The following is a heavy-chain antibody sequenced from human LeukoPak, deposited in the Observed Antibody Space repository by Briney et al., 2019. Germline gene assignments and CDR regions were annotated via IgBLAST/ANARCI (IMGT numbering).Heavy chain of an antibody. CDR2: IYYSGST. CDR1: GGSISSGDYY. D-gene: IGHD3-22*01. J-gene: IGHJ4*02. V-gene: IGHV4-30-4*01. CDR3: ARVYYDSSVYVMFDY. Sequence: SETLSLTCTVSGGSISSGDYYWSWIRQPPGKGLEWIGYIYYSGSTYYNPSLKSRVTISVDTSKNQFSLKLSSVTAADTAVYYCARVYYDSSVYVMFDYGGQGPLVTVPS.